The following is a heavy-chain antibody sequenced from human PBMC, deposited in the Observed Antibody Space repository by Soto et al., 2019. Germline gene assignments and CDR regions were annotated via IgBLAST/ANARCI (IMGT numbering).Heavy chain of an antibody. V-gene: IGHV3-48*03. Sequence: LRLSCAASGFTFSSYEMNWVRQAPGKGLEWVSYISSSGSTIYYADSVKGRFTISRDNAKNSLYLQMNSLRAEDTAVYYCARATVTEYMDYYYGMDVWGQGTTVTVSS. CDR2: ISSSGSTI. D-gene: IGHD4-17*01. CDR3: ARATVTEYMDYYYGMDV. CDR1: GFTFSSYE. J-gene: IGHJ6*02.